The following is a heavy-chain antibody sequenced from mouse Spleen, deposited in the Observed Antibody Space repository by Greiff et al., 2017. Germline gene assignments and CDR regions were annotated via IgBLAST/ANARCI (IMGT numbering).Heavy chain of an antibody. CDR3: ARSGVVAPDY. CDR2: IHPNSGST. D-gene: IGHD1-1*01. V-gene: IGHV1-64*01. CDR1: GYTFTSYW. Sequence: QVQLQQSGAELVKPGASVKLSCTASGYTFTSYWMYWVQQTPGKGLEWIGMIHPNSGSTNYNEKFKSKATMTVDKSYSTAYLQLSSLTSEDSAVYNCARSGVVAPDYWGQGTTLTVSS. J-gene: IGHJ2*01.